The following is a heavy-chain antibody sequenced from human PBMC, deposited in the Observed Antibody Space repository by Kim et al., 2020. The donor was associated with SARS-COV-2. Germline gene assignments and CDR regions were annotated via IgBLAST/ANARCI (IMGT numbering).Heavy chain of an antibody. V-gene: IGHV3-23*01. J-gene: IGHJ4*02. D-gene: IGHD3-3*01. Sequence: GGSLRLSCAASGFTFSNYAMSWVRQAPGKGLEWVSAISGSGDSTYYTDSVRGRFTISRDNSKNTLYLQVNDLRAEDTAVYYCAFFGKSRGAFWGQGTLVTVSS. CDR2: ISGSGDST. CDR1: GFTFSNYA. CDR3: AFFGKSRGAF.